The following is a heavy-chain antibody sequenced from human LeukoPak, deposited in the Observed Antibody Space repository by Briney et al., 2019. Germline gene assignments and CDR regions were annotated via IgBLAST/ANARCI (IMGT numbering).Heavy chain of an antibody. Sequence: SETLSLTCAVYGGSFSGYYWSWIRQPPGKGLEWIGEINHSGSTNYNPSLKSRVTISVDTSKNQLSLKLSSVTAADTAVYYCARESGEILYYRRAVWFDPWGQGTLVTVSS. V-gene: IGHV4-34*01. CDR2: INHSGST. D-gene: IGHD2-8*01. J-gene: IGHJ5*01. CDR3: ARESGEILYYRRAVWFDP. CDR1: GGSFSGYY.